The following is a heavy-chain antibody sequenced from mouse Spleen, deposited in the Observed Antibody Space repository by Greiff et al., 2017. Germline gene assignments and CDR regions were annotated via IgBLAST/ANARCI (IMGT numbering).Heavy chain of an antibody. J-gene: IGHJ2*01. Sequence: QVQLQQPGAELVKPGASVKLSCKASGYTFTSYWMHWVKQRPGQGLEWIGMIDPSDSETRLNQKFKDKATLTVDKSSSTAYMQLSSPTSEDSAVYYCANWDGDYWGQGTTLTVSS. CDR2: IDPSDSET. V-gene: IGHV1-74*01. D-gene: IGHD4-1*02. CDR1: GYTFTSYW. CDR3: ANWDGDY.